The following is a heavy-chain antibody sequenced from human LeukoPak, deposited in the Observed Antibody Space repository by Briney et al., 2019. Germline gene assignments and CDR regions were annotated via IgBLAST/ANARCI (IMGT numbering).Heavy chain of an antibody. V-gene: IGHV1-24*01. D-gene: IGHD3-10*01. CDR2: FDPEDGET. CDR3: ATDLGFGELATD. J-gene: IGHJ4*02. CDR1: GYTLTELS. Sequence: ASVKVSCKVSGYTLTELSMHWVRQAPGKGLEWMGGFDPEDGETIYAQKFQGRVTMTEDTSTDTAYMELSSLRSEDTAVYYCATDLGFGELATDWGQGTLVTVSS.